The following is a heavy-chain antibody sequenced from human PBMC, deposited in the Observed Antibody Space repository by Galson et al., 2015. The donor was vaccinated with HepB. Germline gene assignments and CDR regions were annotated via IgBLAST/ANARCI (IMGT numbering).Heavy chain of an antibody. D-gene: IGHD1-20*01. CDR3: ARAAFGNNSYWYFEL. V-gene: IGHV3-21*01. Sequence: SLRLSCAASGFTFSSYSMNWVRQAPGKGLEWVSSISSSGSYIYYAASVKGRFTISRDNAKNSLYLQMYSLRDADKAVYYCARAAFGNNSYWYFELWGRGTLVTVSS. CDR1: GFTFSSYS. CDR2: ISSSGSYI. J-gene: IGHJ2*01.